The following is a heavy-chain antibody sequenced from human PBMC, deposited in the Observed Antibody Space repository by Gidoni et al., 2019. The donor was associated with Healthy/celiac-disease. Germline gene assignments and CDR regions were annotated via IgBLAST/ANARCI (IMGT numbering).Heavy chain of an antibody. CDR1: GGTFSSYA. V-gene: IGHV1-69*01. D-gene: IGHD3-22*01. Sequence: QVQLVQSGAEVKKPGSSVKVSCKASGGTFSSYAISGVRQAPGHGLEWMGGIIPIFGTANYAQKFQGRVTITADESTSTAYMELSSLRSEDTAVYYCATARGYYYDSSGYYGYWGQGTLVTVSS. CDR2: IIPIFGTA. J-gene: IGHJ4*02. CDR3: ATARGYYYDSSGYYGY.